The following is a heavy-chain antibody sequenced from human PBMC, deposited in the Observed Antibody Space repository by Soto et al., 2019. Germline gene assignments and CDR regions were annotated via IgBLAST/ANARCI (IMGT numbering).Heavy chain of an antibody. J-gene: IGHJ1*01. CDR1: AFTFSSYA. CDR2: VSGSGDST. D-gene: IGHD2-21*02. Sequence: GSLRLSCAASAFTFSSYAMSWVRQAPGKGLEWVSAVSGSGDSTYYADSVKGRFTISRDNSKNTLYLQMNSLRAEDTAVYYCANGRTCDCPRCPQAYWGQGTLVTVSS. CDR3: ANGRTCDCPRCPQAY. V-gene: IGHV3-23*01.